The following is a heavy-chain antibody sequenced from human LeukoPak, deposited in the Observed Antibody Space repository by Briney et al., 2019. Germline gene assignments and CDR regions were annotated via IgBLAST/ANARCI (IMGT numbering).Heavy chain of an antibody. CDR3: ARDRDFDGYSACGL. CDR2: ISQGGTRK. V-gene: IGHV3-30*03. CDR1: RVTFRNYS. J-gene: IGHJ4*02. Sequence: PGSSLRLSCTGSRVTFRNYSMYWVCQAPGKGLEWVSVISQGGTRKLYADSVAGRFTISRDNSRNTLYLHMDNVRLDDTALYFCARDRDFDGYSACGLWGQGTMVAVSS. D-gene: IGHD5-18*01.